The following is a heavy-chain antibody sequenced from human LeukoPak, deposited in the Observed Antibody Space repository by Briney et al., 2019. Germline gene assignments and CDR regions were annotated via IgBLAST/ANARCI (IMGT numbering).Heavy chain of an antibody. CDR2: MSYDGSEK. Sequence: PGGSLRLSCAASGFIFSSYAMHWVRQAPGKGLEWVAVMSYDGSEKYYADSVKGRFTISRDNSKNTLYLQMNSLRAEDTAVYYCARDGSYCSGGSCYFGEYFQHWGQGTLVTVSS. CDR3: ARDGSYCSGGSCYFGEYFQH. J-gene: IGHJ1*01. CDR1: GFIFSSYA. D-gene: IGHD2-15*01. V-gene: IGHV3-30-3*01.